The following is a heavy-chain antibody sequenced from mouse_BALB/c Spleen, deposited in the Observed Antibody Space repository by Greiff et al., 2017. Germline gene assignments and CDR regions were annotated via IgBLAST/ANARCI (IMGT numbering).Heavy chain of an antibody. V-gene: IGHV5-6-4*01. D-gene: IGHD2-2*01. J-gene: IGHJ2*01. CDR3: TRDHGYDSYYFDY. CDR1: GFTFSSYT. CDR2: ISSGGSYT. Sequence: DVQLVESGGGLVKPGGSLKLSCAASGFTFSSYTMSWVRQTPEKRLEWVATISSGGSYTYYPDSVKGRFTISRDNAKNTLYLQMSSLKSEDTAMYYCTRDHGYDSYYFDYWGQGTTLTVSS.